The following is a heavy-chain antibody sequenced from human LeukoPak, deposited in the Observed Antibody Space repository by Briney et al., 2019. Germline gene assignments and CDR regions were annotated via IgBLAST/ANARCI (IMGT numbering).Heavy chain of an antibody. CDR2: INWNGGST. CDR1: GFTFDDYG. V-gene: IGHV3-20*04. D-gene: IGHD3-3*01. Sequence: GRSLRLSCAASGFTFDDYGMSWVRQAPGKGLEWVSGINWNGGSTGYADSVKGRFTISRDNAKNSLYLQMNSLRAEDTAVYYCARLREIPVFGVVTKSTSYFDYWGQGTLVTVSS. J-gene: IGHJ4*02. CDR3: ARLREIPVFGVVTKSTSYFDY.